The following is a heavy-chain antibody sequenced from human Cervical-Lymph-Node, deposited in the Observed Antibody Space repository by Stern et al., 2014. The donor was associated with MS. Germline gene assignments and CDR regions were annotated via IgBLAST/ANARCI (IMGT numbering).Heavy chain of an antibody. CDR2: IWHDGSNK. J-gene: IGHJ4*02. Sequence: AQLLESGGGVVQPGRSLRLFCAASGFTFSSYGMHWVRQAPGKGLEWATVIWHDGSNKYYAASVKGRFTISRDNSKNTVHLQMNSLRAEDTAIYYCARGSAVAGTDYWGQGTLVTVSS. V-gene: IGHV3-33*01. CDR3: ARGSAVAGTDY. CDR1: GFTFSSYG. D-gene: IGHD6-19*01.